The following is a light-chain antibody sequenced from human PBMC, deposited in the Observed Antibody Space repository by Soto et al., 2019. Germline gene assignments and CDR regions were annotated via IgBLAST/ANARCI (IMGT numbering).Light chain of an antibody. V-gene: IGKV4-1*01. CDR3: QQYYSPPGT. CDR1: QSVLYSSNNKNS. CDR2: WAS. Sequence: DIVMTQSPDSLAVSLGERATINCKSSQSVLYSSNNKNSFAWYQQKPGQPPKLLIYWASNRESGVPDRFSGIGSVAEFALYLSSRQAEDVSVDHCQQYYSPPGTFGQGNKVEIK. J-gene: IGKJ2*01.